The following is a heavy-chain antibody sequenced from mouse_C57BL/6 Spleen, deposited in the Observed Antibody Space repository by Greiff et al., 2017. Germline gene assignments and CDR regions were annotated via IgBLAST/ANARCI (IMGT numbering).Heavy chain of an antibody. Sequence: LQQPGASVKMSCKASGYTFTSYWITWVKQRPGQGLEWIGDIYPGSGSTNYNEKFKSKATLTVDTSSSPAYMQLSRLTSEDSAVYYCAREGLGDYDEGAFELRGQGTTLTVSS. CDR1: GYTFTSYW. V-gene: IGHV1-55*01. D-gene: IGHD2-4*01. J-gene: IGHJ2*01. CDR2: IYPGSGST. CDR3: AREGLGDYDEGAFEL.